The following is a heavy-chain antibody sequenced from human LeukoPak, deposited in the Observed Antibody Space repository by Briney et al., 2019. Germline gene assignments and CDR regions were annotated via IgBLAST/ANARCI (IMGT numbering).Heavy chain of an antibody. Sequence: PGGSLRLSCAASEFTLDDYAMHWVRQAPGKGLEWVSAIAQTGGGAIYASAVQGRFTISRENSMSTLYPHLNNLRAEDTALYYCAKELRTYGYPALDFWGQGTLVTVCS. D-gene: IGHD4-17*01. J-gene: IGHJ4*02. CDR2: IAQTGGGA. CDR3: AKELRTYGYPALDF. V-gene: IGHV3-23*01. CDR1: EFTLDDYA.